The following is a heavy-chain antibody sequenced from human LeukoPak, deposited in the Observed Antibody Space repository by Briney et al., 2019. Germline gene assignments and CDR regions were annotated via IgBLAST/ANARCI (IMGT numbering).Heavy chain of an antibody. J-gene: IGHJ2*01. CDR2: ISAYNGNT. V-gene: IGHV1-18*01. Sequence: ALVKVSCKASGYTFTSYGISWVRQAPGQGLEWMGWISAYNGNTNYAQKLQGRVTMTTDTSTSTAYMELRSLRSDDTAVYYCARDNYDSSGPYWYFDLWGRGTLVTVSS. CDR1: GYTFTSYG. D-gene: IGHD3-22*01. CDR3: ARDNYDSSGPYWYFDL.